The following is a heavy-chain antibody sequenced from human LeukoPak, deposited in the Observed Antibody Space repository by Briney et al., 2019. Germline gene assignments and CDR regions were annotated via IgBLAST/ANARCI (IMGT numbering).Heavy chain of an antibody. J-gene: IGHJ3*02. D-gene: IGHD3-16*02. CDR1: GYTFTGYY. CDR2: INPNSGGT. Sequence: ASVKVSCKASGYTFTGYYIHWVRQAPGQGLEWMGRINPNSGGTNYAQKFQGRVTMTRDTSISTAYMELSRLRSDDTAVYYCARGLGTYDYVWGSYRSDAFDIWGQGTMVTVSS. CDR3: ARGLGTYDYVWGSYRSDAFDI. V-gene: IGHV1-2*06.